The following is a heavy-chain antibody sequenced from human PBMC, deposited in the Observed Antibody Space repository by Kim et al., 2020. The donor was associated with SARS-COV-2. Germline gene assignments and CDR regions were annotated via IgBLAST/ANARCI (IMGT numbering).Heavy chain of an antibody. CDR3: ARRVCGGDCYEDYYYYGMDV. J-gene: IGHJ6*02. V-gene: IGHV4-59*01. D-gene: IGHD2-21*02. CDR2: IYYSGST. CDR1: GGSISSYY. Sequence: SETLSLTCTVSGGSISSYYWSWIRQPPGKGLEWIGYIYYSGSTNYNPSLKSRVTISVDTSKNQFSLKLSSVTAADTAVYYCARRVCGGDCYEDYYYYGMDVWGQGTTVTVSS.